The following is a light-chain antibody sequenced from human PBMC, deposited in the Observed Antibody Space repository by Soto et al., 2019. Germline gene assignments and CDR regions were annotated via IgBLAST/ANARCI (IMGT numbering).Light chain of an antibody. CDR1: QSVSNNY. CDR3: HQQGSSPWT. Sequence: EIVLTQAPATLSLSPGDRATLSCGASQSVSNNYLAWYQHKPGLAPRVLIYHASTRPTGIPDRFSGSGSGTDFTLTISRLEPEDLAVYYCHQQGSSPWTFGQGTKVETK. CDR2: HAS. V-gene: IGKV3D-20*01. J-gene: IGKJ1*01.